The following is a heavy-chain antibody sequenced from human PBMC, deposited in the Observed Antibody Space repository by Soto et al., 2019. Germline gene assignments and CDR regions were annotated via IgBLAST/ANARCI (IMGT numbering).Heavy chain of an antibody. D-gene: IGHD3-9*01. V-gene: IGHV1-18*01. CDR1: GYTFTSYG. Sequence: QVQLVQSGAEVKKPGASVKVSCKASGYTFTSYGISWVRQAPGQGLEWMGWISAYNGNTNYAQKLQGRVTMTTDTSTSTAYMELRSLRSDDTAVYYCARDLRDYDILTGYYGYFDLWGRGTLVTVSS. CDR3: ARDLRDYDILTGYYGYFDL. CDR2: ISAYNGNT. J-gene: IGHJ2*01.